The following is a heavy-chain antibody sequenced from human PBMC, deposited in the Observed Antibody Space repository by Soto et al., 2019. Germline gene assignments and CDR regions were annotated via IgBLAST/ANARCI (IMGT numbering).Heavy chain of an antibody. CDR1: GFTFRNYA. J-gene: IGHJ3*02. CDR3: ARDESRGLLFDAFDI. D-gene: IGHD3-22*01. CDR2: MSFDGTKQ. V-gene: IGHV3-30-3*01. Sequence: QEQLAASGGGVVQPGGSLRLSCAASGFTFRNYAVHWLRQAPGKGLEWVAAMSFDGTKQYYSLSVQGRFSISRDMSGKTVSLQMTSLTTDDTAVYYCARDESRGLLFDAFDIWGQGTMVAVSS.